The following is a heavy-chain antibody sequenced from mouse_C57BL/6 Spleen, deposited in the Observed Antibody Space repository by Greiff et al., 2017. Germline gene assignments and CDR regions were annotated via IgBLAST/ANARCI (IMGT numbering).Heavy chain of an antibody. J-gene: IGHJ1*03. Sequence: QVQLQQPGAELVKPGASVKLSCKASGYTFTSYWMQWVKQRPGQGLEWIGEIDPSGSYTNYNQKFKGKATLTVDKSSSTAYMQLSSLTSEDSAVYYCARGETTLVGTRYFAVWGTGTTVTVSS. V-gene: IGHV1-50*01. D-gene: IGHD1-1*01. CDR1: GYTFTSYW. CDR2: IDPSGSYT. CDR3: ARGETTLVGTRYFAV.